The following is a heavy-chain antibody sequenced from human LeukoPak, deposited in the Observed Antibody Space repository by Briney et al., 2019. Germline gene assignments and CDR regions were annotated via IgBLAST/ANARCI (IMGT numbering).Heavy chain of an antibody. D-gene: IGHD6-13*01. Sequence: GGSLRLSCAASGFTFSSYWMSWVRQAPGKGLEWVANIKQDGSEKHYVDSVKGRFTFSRDNAKNSLYLQMNSLRAEDTALYYCAKDKGSSRRNANFHHWGQGTLVTVSS. J-gene: IGHJ1*01. V-gene: IGHV3-7*03. CDR1: GFTFSSYW. CDR2: IKQDGSEK. CDR3: AKDKGSSRRNANFHH.